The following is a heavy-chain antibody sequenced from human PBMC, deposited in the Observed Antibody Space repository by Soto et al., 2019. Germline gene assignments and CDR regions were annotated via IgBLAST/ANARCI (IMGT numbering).Heavy chain of an antibody. CDR1: GYNFTNYG. CDR2: ISAYNGDT. D-gene: IGHD1-26*01. V-gene: IGHV1-18*01. Sequence: QVQLVQSGAEVKKPGASVKVSCKASGYNFTNYGITWVRQAPGQGLEWMGWISAYNGDTVYAQNFQGRVTMTTDTSTSTAYMELRSLRSEDTAIYFCARDPEVGASPMNPWGQGSLVTVSS. J-gene: IGHJ5*02. CDR3: ARDPEVGASPMNP.